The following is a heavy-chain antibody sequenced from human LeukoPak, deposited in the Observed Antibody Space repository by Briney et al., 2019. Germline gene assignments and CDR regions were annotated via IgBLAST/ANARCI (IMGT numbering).Heavy chain of an antibody. Sequence: GGSLRLSCAASGFTFDDYAMHWVRQAPGKGLEWVSGISWNSGSIGYADSVKGRFTISRDNAKNSLYLQMNSLRAEDTALYYCAKGTAVAGTSPFDYWGQGTLVTVSS. CDR2: ISWNSGSI. CDR1: GFTFDDYA. D-gene: IGHD6-19*01. CDR3: AKGTAVAGTSPFDY. J-gene: IGHJ4*02. V-gene: IGHV3-9*01.